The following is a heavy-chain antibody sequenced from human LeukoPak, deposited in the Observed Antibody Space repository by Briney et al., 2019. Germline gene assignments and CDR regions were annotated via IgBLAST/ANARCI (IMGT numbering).Heavy chain of an antibody. Sequence: GGSLRLSCAASGFTFSGSAMHWVRQASGKGLEWVGRIRSKANSCATAYAASVKGRFTISRDDSENTAYLQMNSLKTEDTAVYYCTRGEYSSSSWGQGTLVTVSS. CDR1: GFTFSGSA. CDR3: TRGEYSSSS. D-gene: IGHD6-6*01. V-gene: IGHV3-73*01. CDR2: IRSKANSCAT. J-gene: IGHJ5*02.